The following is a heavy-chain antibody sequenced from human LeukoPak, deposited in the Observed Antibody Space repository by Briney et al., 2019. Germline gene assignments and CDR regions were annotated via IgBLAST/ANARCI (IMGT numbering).Heavy chain of an antibody. Sequence: SETLSLTCTVSGGSISSGSYYWSWIRQLAGKGLEGIGRIYTSGSTNYTPSLKSRVTISVDTSKNQFSLKLSSVTAADTAVYYCAGSSGYYYYYYYMDVWGKGTTVTISS. V-gene: IGHV4-61*02. CDR1: GGSISSGSYY. J-gene: IGHJ6*03. CDR2: IYTSGST. D-gene: IGHD3-22*01. CDR3: AGSSGYYYYYYYMDV.